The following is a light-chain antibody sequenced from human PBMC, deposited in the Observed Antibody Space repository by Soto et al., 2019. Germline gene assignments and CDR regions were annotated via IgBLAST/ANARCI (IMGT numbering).Light chain of an antibody. CDR1: QGISSY. J-gene: IGKJ4*01. CDR3: QQPIG. V-gene: IGKV1-9*01. CDR2: AAS. Sequence: DIQLTQSPSFLSASVGDRVTITCRASQGISSYLAWYQQKPGKAPKLLIYAASTLQSGVPSRFSGSGSGTEFTLTISSLQPEDFATYYCQQPIGFGGGTKVEIK.